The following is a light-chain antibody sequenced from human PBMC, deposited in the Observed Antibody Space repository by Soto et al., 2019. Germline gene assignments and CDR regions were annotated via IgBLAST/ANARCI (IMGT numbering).Light chain of an antibody. CDR2: KAS. J-gene: IGKJ1*01. Sequence: IQMTQSPSTLSASGGDRLTITCRASQTISSWLAWYQQKPGKAPKLLIYKASTLKSGVPSRFSGSGSGTEFTVTISSLQPDDFATYYCQHYNSYSEAFGQGTKVDIK. CDR3: QHYNSYSEA. CDR1: QTISSW. V-gene: IGKV1-5*03.